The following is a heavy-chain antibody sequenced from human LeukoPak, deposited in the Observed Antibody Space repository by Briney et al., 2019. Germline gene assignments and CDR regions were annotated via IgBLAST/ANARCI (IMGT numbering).Heavy chain of an antibody. D-gene: IGHD2-2*01. J-gene: IGHJ4*02. CDR3: AREVVPADHLDY. CDR1: GYTFSSYG. CDR2: VNVYNGNT. Sequence: ASVKVSCKASGYTFSSYGFSWVRQAPGQGLEGMGWVNVYNGNTNYAQKLQGRVTMTTDTSTSTAYMEMTSLRSDDTAVYYCAREVVPADHLDYWGQGTLVTVSS. V-gene: IGHV1-18*01.